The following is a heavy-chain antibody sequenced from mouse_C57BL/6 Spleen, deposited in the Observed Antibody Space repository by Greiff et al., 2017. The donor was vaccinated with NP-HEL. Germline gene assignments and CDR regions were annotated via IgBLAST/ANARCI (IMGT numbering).Heavy chain of an antibody. Sequence: VQLQQSGAELVRPGTSVKMSCKASGYTFTNYWIGWAKQRPGHGLEWIGDIYPGGGYTNYNEKFKGKATLTADKSSSTAYMQFSSLTSEDSAIYYCARIYYDYEDYAMDYWGQGTSVTVSS. CDR2: IYPGGGYT. D-gene: IGHD2-4*01. CDR1: GYTFTNYW. V-gene: IGHV1-63*01. J-gene: IGHJ4*01. CDR3: ARIYYDYEDYAMDY.